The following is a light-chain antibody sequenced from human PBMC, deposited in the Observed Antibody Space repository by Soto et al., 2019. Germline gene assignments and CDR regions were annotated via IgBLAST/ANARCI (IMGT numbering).Light chain of an antibody. J-gene: IGKJ5*01. CDR3: QQYNIWPPIT. V-gene: IGKV3-15*01. CDR2: SAS. CDR1: QSVSKS. Sequence: SPATLSVSPGERATLSCRASQSVSKSLAWYQQKPGQAPRLLIYSASTRATGIPARFSGSGSETEFTLTISSLQSEDFAVYYCQQYNIWPPITFGQGTRLEIK.